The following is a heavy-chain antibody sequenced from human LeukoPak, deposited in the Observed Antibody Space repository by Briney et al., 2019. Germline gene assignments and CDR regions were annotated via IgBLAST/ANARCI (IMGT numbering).Heavy chain of an antibody. CDR1: GYTFTSYY. V-gene: IGHV1-8*02. CDR3: ARGHSSSWYSPPTVFDP. J-gene: IGHJ5*02. CDR2: MNPNSGNT. Sequence: ASVKVSCKASGYTFTSYYMHWVRQAPGQGLEWMGWMNPNSGNTGYAQKFQGRVTMTRNTSISTAYMELSSLRSEDTAVYYCARGHSSSWYSPPTVFDPWGQGTLVTVSS. D-gene: IGHD6-13*01.